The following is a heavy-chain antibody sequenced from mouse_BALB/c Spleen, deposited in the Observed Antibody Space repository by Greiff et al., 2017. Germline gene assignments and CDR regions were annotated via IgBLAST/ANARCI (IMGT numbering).Heavy chain of an antibody. CDR2: IWSGGST. CDR1: GFSLTSYG. V-gene: IGHV2-2*02. D-gene: IGHD2-4*01. Sequence: QVQLQQSGPGLVQPSQSLSITCTVSGFSLTSYGVHWVRQSPGKGLEWLGVIWSGGSTDYNAAFISRLSISKDNSKSQVFFKMNSLQANDTAIYYCAYYDYGESYWYFDVWGAGTTVTVSS. J-gene: IGHJ1*01. CDR3: AYYDYGESYWYFDV.